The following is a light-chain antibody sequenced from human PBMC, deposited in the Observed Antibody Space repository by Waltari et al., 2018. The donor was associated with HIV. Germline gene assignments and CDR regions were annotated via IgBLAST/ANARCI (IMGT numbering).Light chain of an antibody. V-gene: IGKV3-15*01. Sequence: DIVMTQSPATLSVSPWERATVSCRASQMVSSNLAGYQQKPGQAPRLLIYGASTRATGSPARFRGSGSGTEFTLTISSLQSEYFAFYYCQQYKNWPPRMFGQGTKVEIK. J-gene: IGKJ1*01. CDR2: GAS. CDR3: QQYKNWPPRM. CDR1: QMVSSN.